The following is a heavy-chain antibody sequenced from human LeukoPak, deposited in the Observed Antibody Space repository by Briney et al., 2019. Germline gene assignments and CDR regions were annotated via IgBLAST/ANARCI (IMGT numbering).Heavy chain of an antibody. Sequence: GGSLRLSCAASGFTFSSYSMNWVRQAPGKGLEWVSYISSSSSTIYYADSVKGRFTISRDNSKNTLSLQMNSLRADDTAVYYCAKDRVGTTGLDWFDPWGQGTLVTVSS. CDR3: AKDRVGTTGLDWFDP. D-gene: IGHD1-26*01. CDR1: GFTFSSYS. J-gene: IGHJ5*02. V-gene: IGHV3-48*01. CDR2: ISSSSSTI.